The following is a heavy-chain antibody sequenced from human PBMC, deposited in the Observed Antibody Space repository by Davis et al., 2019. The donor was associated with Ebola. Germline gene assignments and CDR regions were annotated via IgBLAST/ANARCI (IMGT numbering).Heavy chain of an antibody. CDR3: ARGDPIFDS. J-gene: IGHJ4*02. V-gene: IGHV4-30-4*01. CDR1: GGSISSRDHD. CDR2: ISHSGST. Sequence: SETLSLTCPVSGGSISSRDHDWTWIRQSPEKGLEWIGYISHSGSTYYSPSLKSRISISLDMSKNQFPLQLSSVTAADTAVYYCARGDPIFDSWGQGLLVTVSS.